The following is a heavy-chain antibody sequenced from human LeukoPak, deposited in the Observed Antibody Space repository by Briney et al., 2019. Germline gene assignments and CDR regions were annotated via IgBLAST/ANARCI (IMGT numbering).Heavy chain of an antibody. Sequence: GASVKVSCKVSGYTLTELSMHWVRQAPGKGLEWMGGFDPEDGETIYAQKFQGRVTMTEDTSTDTAYMELSSLRSEDTAVYYCATGGSERDYFDYWGQGTLVTVSS. V-gene: IGHV1-24*01. D-gene: IGHD5-12*01. CDR3: ATGGSERDYFDY. J-gene: IGHJ4*02. CDR2: FDPEDGET. CDR1: GYTLTELS.